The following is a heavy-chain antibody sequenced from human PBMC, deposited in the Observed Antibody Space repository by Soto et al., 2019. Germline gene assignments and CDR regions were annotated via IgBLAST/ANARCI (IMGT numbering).Heavy chain of an antibody. CDR2: INPSGFST. D-gene: IGHD5-18*01. V-gene: IGHV1-46*01. Sequence: QVQLVQSGAEVKKPGASVKISCKASGYTFSSSYIHWVRQAPGQGLEWMGLINPSGFSTDYAQTFKGRVTVTRDTSTSTVYMELSSLISEDTAVYYCASGGYTYGFSAMDVWGPGTTVAVSS. J-gene: IGHJ6*02. CDR3: ASGGYTYGFSAMDV. CDR1: GYTFSSSY.